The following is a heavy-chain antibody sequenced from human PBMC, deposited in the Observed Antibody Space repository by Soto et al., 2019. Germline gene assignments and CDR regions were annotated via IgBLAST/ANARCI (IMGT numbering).Heavy chain of an antibody. V-gene: IGHV3-21*06. CDR1: GFTFTRYI. Sequence: GGSLRLSCAASGFTFTRYIMNWVRQAPGKGLEWVSSISSTTNYIYYGDSMKGRFAISRDNAKNSLYLEMNSLRAEDTAVYYCARESEDLTSNFDYWGQGTLVTVSS. J-gene: IGHJ4*02. CDR3: ARESEDLTSNFDY. CDR2: ISSTTNYI.